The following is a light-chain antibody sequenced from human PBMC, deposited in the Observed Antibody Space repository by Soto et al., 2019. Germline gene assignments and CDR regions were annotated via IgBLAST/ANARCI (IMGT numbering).Light chain of an antibody. J-gene: IGKJ2*01. V-gene: IGKV1-5*03. CDR3: QQYYSHYT. CDR2: KAS. Sequence: DIQMTQSPSTLSASVGDRVTITCRASQSISSFLAWYQLNPGKAPQLLIYKASSLQSGVPSRFRGSGSGTEFTLTISSLQPDDVATYYCQQYYSHYTFGQGTKLQIK. CDR1: QSISSF.